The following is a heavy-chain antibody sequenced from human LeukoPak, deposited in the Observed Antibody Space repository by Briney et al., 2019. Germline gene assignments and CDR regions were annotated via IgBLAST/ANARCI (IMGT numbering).Heavy chain of an antibody. CDR2: ISSSGGTM. V-gene: IGHV3-11*04. CDR3: ARDNGGLYQSRDYYYMDV. Sequence: GGSLRLSCAASGFTFSDYYMSWIRQAPGEGLEWVSYISSSGGTMYYADSVKGRFTISRDNAKKSLSLQMHSLRAEDTAVYYCARDNGGLYQSRDYYYMDVWGKGTTVTVSS. CDR1: GFTFSDYY. J-gene: IGHJ6*03. D-gene: IGHD3-10*01.